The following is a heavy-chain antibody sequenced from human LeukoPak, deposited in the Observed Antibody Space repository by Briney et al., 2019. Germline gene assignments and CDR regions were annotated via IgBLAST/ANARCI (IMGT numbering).Heavy chain of an antibody. Sequence: GGSLRLSCAASGFTFSSYGMHWVRQAPGKGLEWVAVISYDGSNKYYADSVKGRFTISRDNSKNTLSLQMNSLRAEDTAMYYCQASNYYGSSSHHNDYWGQGALVTVSS. J-gene: IGHJ4*02. V-gene: IGHV3-30*03. D-gene: IGHD3-10*01. CDR1: GFTFSSYG. CDR2: ISYDGSNK. CDR3: QASNYYGSSSHHNDY.